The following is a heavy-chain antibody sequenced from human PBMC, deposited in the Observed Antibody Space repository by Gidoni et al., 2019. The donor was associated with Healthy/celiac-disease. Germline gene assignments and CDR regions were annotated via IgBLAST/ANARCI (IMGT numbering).Heavy chain of an antibody. CDR3: ARESGQQLDYYYYYGMDV. J-gene: IGHJ6*02. CDR1: GFTVSSNY. Sequence: EVQLVESGGGLVQPGGSLRLSRAASGFTVSSNYMRWVRQAPGKGLEWVSVIYSGGSTYYADSVKGRFTISRDNSKNTLYLQMNSLRAEDTAVYYCARESGQQLDYYYYYGMDVWGQGTTVTVSS. CDR2: IYSGGST. D-gene: IGHD6-13*01. V-gene: IGHV3-66*02.